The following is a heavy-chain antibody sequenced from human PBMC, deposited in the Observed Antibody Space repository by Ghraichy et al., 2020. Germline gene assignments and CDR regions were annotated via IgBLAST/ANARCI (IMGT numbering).Heavy chain of an antibody. CDR1: GGSFSGFY. CDR2: INHSGST. Sequence: SQTLSLTCAVYGGSFSGFYWTWIRQPPGKGLEWIGEINHSGSTNYNPSLKSRVTISVDTSKNQFSLKLSSVTAADTAVYYCARVAGIAAAGSRFWFDPWGQGTLVTVSS. V-gene: IGHV4-34*01. D-gene: IGHD6-13*01. CDR3: ARVAGIAAAGSRFWFDP. J-gene: IGHJ5*02.